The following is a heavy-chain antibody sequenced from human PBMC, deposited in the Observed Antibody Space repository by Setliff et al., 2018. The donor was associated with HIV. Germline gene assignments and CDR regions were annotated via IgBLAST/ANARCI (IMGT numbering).Heavy chain of an antibody. Sequence: GGSLRLSCAASGFTLNSYATNWVRQAPGKGLEWVSSISGGPGTTYYADSVKGRFTISRDNSKNTLYLQMNSLKTEDTAVYYCARGRLLWSGSYYYYYMDVWGKGTTVTVS. J-gene: IGHJ6*03. CDR1: GFTLNSYA. CDR3: ARGRLLWSGSYYYYYMDV. V-gene: IGHV3-23*01. D-gene: IGHD3-10*01. CDR2: ISGGPGTT.